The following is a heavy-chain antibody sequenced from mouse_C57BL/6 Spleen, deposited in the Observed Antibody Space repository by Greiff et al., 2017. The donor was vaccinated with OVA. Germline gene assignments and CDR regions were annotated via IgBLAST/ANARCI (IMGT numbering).Heavy chain of an antibody. J-gene: IGHJ3*01. Sequence: VQLQQPGTELVKPGASVTLSCKASGYTFTRYWMHWVKQPPGQGLGWIGNINPCTGGTYYNETFQSEATLTVDKSASTASMLLSSLTSEDAAGYYCARDYGYSVAYWGQGTLVTVSA. CDR3: ARDYGYSVAY. CDR2: INPCTGGT. V-gene: IGHV1-53*01. CDR1: GYTFTRYW. D-gene: IGHD2-2*01.